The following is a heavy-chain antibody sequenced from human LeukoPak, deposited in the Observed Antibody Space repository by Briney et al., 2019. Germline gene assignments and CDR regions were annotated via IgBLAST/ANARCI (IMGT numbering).Heavy chain of an antibody. CDR1: GFTFSSHS. V-gene: IGHV3-21*01. Sequence: GGSLRLSCAASGFTFSSHSMNWVRQAPGKGLEWVSSISSSSSYIYYADSVKGRFTISRDNAKNSLYLQMNSLRAEDTAVYYCARSRNYGSGSYYLFDYWGQGTLVTVSS. CDR2: ISSSSSYI. J-gene: IGHJ4*02. D-gene: IGHD3-10*01. CDR3: ARSRNYGSGSYYLFDY.